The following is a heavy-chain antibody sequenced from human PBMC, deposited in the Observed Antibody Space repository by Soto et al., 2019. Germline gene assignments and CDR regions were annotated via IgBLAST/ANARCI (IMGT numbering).Heavy chain of an antibody. D-gene: IGHD2-15*01. Sequence: GASVKVSCKASGYTFTSYDINWVRQATGQGLEWMGWMNPNSGNTGYAQKFQGRVTMTRNTSISTAYIELSSLRSEDTAVYYCARGLGGGMGCSGGSCYQWFDPWGQGTLVTVSS. CDR1: GYTFTSYD. V-gene: IGHV1-8*01. J-gene: IGHJ5*02. CDR3: ARGLGGGMGCSGGSCYQWFDP. CDR2: MNPNSGNT.